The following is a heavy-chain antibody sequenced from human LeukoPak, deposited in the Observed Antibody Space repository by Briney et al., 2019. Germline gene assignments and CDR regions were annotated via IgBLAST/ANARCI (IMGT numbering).Heavy chain of an antibody. CDR1: GFTASSNF. J-gene: IGHJ4*02. CDR2: ISSGGAT. D-gene: IGHD4-17*01. CDR3: ARDRSYGDFAWGY. V-gene: IGHV3-53*04. Sequence: PGGSLRLSCAASGFTASSNFMTWVRQAPGKGLEWVSVISSGGATYYADSVKGRFTISRHSSKNTVYLQMNSLRAEDTAVYYCARDRSYGDFAWGYWGQGTLVTVSS.